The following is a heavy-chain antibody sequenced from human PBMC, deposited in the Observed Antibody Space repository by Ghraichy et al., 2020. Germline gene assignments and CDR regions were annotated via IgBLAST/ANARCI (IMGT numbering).Heavy chain of an antibody. Sequence: GGSLRLSCAASGFSFDDYGMSWVRQAQGKGLEWVGGITRNGGSTTYADSVKGRATISRDNAKNSLYLQMNSLRAEDTALYYCARDSTSVSGYYYYGMDVWGQGTTVTVSS. CDR2: ITRNGGST. J-gene: IGHJ6*02. V-gene: IGHV3-20*04. CDR1: GFSFDDYG. CDR3: ARDSTSVSGYYYYGMDV. D-gene: IGHD5/OR15-5a*01.